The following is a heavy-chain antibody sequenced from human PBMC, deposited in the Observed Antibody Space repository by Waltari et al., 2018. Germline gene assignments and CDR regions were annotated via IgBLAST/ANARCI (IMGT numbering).Heavy chain of an antibody. Sequence: QVQLVQSGAEVKKPGSSVKVSCKASGGTFSSYAISWVRQAPGQGLEWMGGIIPIFGTANYAQKFQGRVTSTTDESTSTAYRELSSLRSEDTAVYYCARAPPYYYDSSGYSSNSNWFDPWGQGTLVTVSS. CDR2: IIPIFGTA. CDR1: GGTFSSYA. V-gene: IGHV1-69*05. CDR3: ARAPPYYYDSSGYSSNSNWFDP. D-gene: IGHD3-22*01. J-gene: IGHJ5*02.